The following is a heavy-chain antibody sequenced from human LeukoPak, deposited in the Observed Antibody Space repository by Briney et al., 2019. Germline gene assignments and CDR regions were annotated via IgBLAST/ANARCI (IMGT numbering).Heavy chain of an antibody. V-gene: IGHV3-21*04. CDR1: GFTFSSYS. Sequence: GGSLILSCAGSGFTFSSYSMNWVRQAPGKGLEWVSSMGSSSSNSYYADSVKGRFIISRDNAKNSLFLQMNNLRAEDTAVYYCAKTHSSSWHPLDFWGQGTLVTASS. CDR3: AKTHSSSWHPLDF. J-gene: IGHJ4*02. CDR2: MGSSSSNS. D-gene: IGHD6-13*01.